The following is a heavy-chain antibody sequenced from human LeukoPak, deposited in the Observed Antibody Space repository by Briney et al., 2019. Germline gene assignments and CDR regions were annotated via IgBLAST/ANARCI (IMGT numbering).Heavy chain of an antibody. J-gene: IGHJ3*02. D-gene: IGHD1-1*01. CDR2: ISNGGST. CDR3: VRLQPNTGEWAFDI. CDR1: GGSFSGYY. V-gene: IGHV4-59*01. Sequence: SETLSLTCAVYGGSFSGYYWSWIRQPPGEGLEWIGYISNGGSTKYNPSLKSRVTISVDTSKNQLSLKLRSVTAADTAVYHCVRLQPNTGEWAFDIWGQGTMVSVSS.